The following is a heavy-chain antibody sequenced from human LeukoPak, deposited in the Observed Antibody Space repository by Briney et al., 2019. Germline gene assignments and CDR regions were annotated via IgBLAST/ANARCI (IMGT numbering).Heavy chain of an antibody. Sequence: SETLSLTCAVYGGSFSGYYWSWIRQPPGKGLEWIGEINHSGSTNYNPSLKSRVTISVGTSKNQFSLKLSSVTAADTAVYYCASRGPYCSGGSCYQRKYNWFDPWGQGTLVTVSS. CDR1: GGSFSGYY. D-gene: IGHD2-15*01. CDR3: ASRGPYCSGGSCYQRKYNWFDP. J-gene: IGHJ5*02. V-gene: IGHV4-34*01. CDR2: INHSGST.